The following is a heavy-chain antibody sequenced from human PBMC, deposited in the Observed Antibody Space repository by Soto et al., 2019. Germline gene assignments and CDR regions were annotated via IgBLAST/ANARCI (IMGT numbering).Heavy chain of an antibody. Sequence: QVTLKESGPVLVKPRETLTLTCTVSGFSLSNARMGVSWIRQPPGKALEWLAHVFSNDEKSYSTSLKSRLTISKDTSKSQVVLTMTNMDPVDTATYYCVREYSSGGIDYWGQGTLVTVSS. CDR3: VREYSSGGIDY. CDR2: VFSNDEK. V-gene: IGHV2-26*01. CDR1: GFSLSNARMG. D-gene: IGHD6-19*01. J-gene: IGHJ4*02.